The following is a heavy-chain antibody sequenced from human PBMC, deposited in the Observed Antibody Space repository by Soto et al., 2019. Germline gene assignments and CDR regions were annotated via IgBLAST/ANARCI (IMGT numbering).Heavy chain of an antibody. CDR2: IYPGDSDT. D-gene: IGHD3-22*01. J-gene: IGHJ5*02. CDR1: GYSFTSYW. Sequence: GESLKISCKGSGYSFTSYWIGWVRQMPGKGLEWMGIIYPGDSDTRYSPSFQGQVTISADKSISTAYLQWSSLKASDTAMYYCARYSREIVALSWFDPWGQGTLVTVSS. CDR3: ARYSREIVALSWFDP. V-gene: IGHV5-51*01.